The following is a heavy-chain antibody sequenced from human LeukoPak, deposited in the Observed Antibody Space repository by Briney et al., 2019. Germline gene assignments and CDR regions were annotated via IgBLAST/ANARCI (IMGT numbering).Heavy chain of an antibody. J-gene: IGHJ4*02. CDR3: ARDMEGYSYGCDY. D-gene: IGHD5-18*01. Sequence: PGGSLRLSCADAGFTFSSYAMHWVRQAPGKGLEWVAVISYDGSNKYYADSVKGRFTISRDNSKNTLYLQMNSLRAEDTAVYYCARDMEGYSYGCDYWGQGTLVTVSS. CDR2: ISYDGSNK. V-gene: IGHV3-30-3*01. CDR1: GFTFSSYA.